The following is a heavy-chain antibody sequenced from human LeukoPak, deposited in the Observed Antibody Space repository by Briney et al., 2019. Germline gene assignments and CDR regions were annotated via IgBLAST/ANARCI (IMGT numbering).Heavy chain of an antibody. V-gene: IGHV3-74*01. CDR1: GMTFSNHW. J-gene: IGHJ4*02. Sequence: GGSLRLSCAASGMTFSNHWMHWVRQVPGKGLVWVSLIKTDGRTTIYADSVKGRFTISRDNGKSTLYLQMNSLRAEDTAIYYCTTRPSYGYEGWGQGTVVTVSS. CDR3: TTRPSYGYEG. D-gene: IGHD3-16*01. CDR2: IKTDGRTT.